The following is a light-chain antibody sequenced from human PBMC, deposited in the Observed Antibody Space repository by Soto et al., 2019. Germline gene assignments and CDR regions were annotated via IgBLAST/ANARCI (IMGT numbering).Light chain of an antibody. J-gene: IGKJ2*01. V-gene: IGKV3-15*01. CDR3: QHYNAWPPYA. CDR1: HNINTN. Sequence: EIVMTQSPATLSVSPGERATLSCRASHNINTNLAWYQQKPGQAPRLLIYGASTRAATFPARFSGGGSGTEFTLTISSLQPEDSAVYFCQHYNAWPPYAFGQGTRVEIK. CDR2: GAS.